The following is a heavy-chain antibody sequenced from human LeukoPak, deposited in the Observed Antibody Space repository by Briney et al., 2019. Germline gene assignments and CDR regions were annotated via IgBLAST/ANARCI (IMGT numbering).Heavy chain of an antibody. CDR3: ARGAIVGANFDY. CDR1: GFTFGRYW. V-gene: IGHV3-74*01. J-gene: IGHJ4*02. D-gene: IGHD1-26*01. CDR2: ITTDGSGT. Sequence: GGSLRLSCADSGFTFGRYWMHWVRQAPGKGLVWVSHITTDGSGTSYADSVKGRFTISRDNAKNTLYLRMNSLRAEDTAVYYCARGAIVGANFDYWGQGTLVTVSS.